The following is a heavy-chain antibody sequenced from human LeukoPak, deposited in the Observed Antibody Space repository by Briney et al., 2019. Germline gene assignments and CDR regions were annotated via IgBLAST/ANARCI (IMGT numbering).Heavy chain of an antibody. CDR3: ARAYSTSWYSFDY. V-gene: IGHV3-66*01. CDR1: GFTVSSSF. CDR2: IYSGGST. D-gene: IGHD6-13*01. Sequence: GGSLRLSCAASGFTVSSSFLNWVRQAPGKGLEWVSVIYSGGSTYYAGSVKGRFTIPRDNSKNTLYLQMNSLRAEDTAVYYCARAYSTSWYSFDYWGQGTLVTVSS. J-gene: IGHJ4*02.